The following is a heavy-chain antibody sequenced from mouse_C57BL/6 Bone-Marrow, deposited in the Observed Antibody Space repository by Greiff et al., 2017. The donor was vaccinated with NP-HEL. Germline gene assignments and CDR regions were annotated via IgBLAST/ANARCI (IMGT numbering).Heavy chain of an antibody. J-gene: IGHJ2*01. CDR3: ARKRIYYYGSSYVEDYFDY. Sequence: VQLQESGAELVKPGASVKMSCKASGYTFTTYPIEWVKQNHGKSLEWIGNFHPYNDDTKYNEKFKGKATLTVEKSSSTVYLALSRLTSDDSAVYYCARKRIYYYGSSYVEDYFDYWGQGTTLTVSS. V-gene: IGHV1-47*01. CDR1: GYTFTTYP. D-gene: IGHD1-1*01. CDR2: FHPYNDDT.